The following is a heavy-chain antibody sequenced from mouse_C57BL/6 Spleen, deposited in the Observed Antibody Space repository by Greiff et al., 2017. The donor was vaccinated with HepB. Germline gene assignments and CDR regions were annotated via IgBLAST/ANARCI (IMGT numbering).Heavy chain of an antibody. J-gene: IGHJ2*01. Sequence: VQLQQSGAELVKPGASVKMSCKASGYTFTSYWITWVKQRPGQGLEWIGDIYPGSGSTNYNEKFKSKATLTVDTSSSTAYMQLSSLTSEDSAVYYCARGTVVATPDYWGQGTTLTVSS. CDR2: IYPGSGST. D-gene: IGHD1-1*01. V-gene: IGHV1-55*01. CDR3: ARGTVVATPDY. CDR1: GYTFTSYW.